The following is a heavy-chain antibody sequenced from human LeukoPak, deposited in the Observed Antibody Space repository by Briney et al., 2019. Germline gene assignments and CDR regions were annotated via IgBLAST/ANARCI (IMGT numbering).Heavy chain of an antibody. J-gene: IGHJ3*02. CDR2: INHSGST. V-gene: IGHV4-34*01. Sequence: PGGSLRLSCAASGFTFSNYGMGWIRQPPGKGLEWIGEINHSGSTNYNPSLKSRVTISVDTSKNQFSLKLSSVTAADTAVYYCARRRRIYGDYLVRAFDIWGQGTLVTVSS. D-gene: IGHD4-17*01. CDR1: GFTFSNYG. CDR3: ARRRRIYGDYLVRAFDI.